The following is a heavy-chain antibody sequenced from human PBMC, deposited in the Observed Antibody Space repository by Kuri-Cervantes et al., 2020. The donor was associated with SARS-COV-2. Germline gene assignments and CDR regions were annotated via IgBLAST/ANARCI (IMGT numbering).Heavy chain of an antibody. V-gene: IGHV4-31*03. Sequence: SETLSLTCTVSGGSISSGGYYWSWIRQHPGKGLEWIGEIYHSGSTNYNPSLKSRVTISVDKSKNQFSLKLSSVTAADTAVYYCARGQYCSSTSCYATYYYYYYGMDVWGQGTTVTVSS. D-gene: IGHD2-2*01. CDR2: IYHSGST. CDR1: GGSISSGGYY. CDR3: ARGQYCSSTSCYATYYYYYYGMDV. J-gene: IGHJ6*02.